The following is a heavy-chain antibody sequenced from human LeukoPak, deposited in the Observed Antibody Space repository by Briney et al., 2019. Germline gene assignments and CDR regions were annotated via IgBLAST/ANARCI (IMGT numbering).Heavy chain of an antibody. CDR3: ARGSTSDWPLEY. J-gene: IGHJ4*02. CDR2: INAHNGDT. D-gene: IGHD2-21*02. V-gene: IGHV1-3*01. Sequence: ASVKVSCKASGYTFIKYAIHWVRQAPGQRLEWMGWINAHNGDTKYSQKFQGRVAITRDTSVSIVYMELSTLRFGDTAVYYCARGSTSDWPLEYWGRGILVTVSS. CDR1: GYTFIKYA.